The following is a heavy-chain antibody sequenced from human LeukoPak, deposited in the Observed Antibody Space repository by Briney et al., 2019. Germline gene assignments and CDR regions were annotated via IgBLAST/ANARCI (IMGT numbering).Heavy chain of an antibody. D-gene: IGHD4-11*01. CDR1: GLTFSDYY. CDR2: ISSSGSTK. J-gene: IGHJ6*03. V-gene: IGHV3-11*04. CDR3: ARDLANDRSNYPGYMDV. Sequence: GGSLRLSCAASGLTFSDYYMIWIRQAPGKGLEWVSYISSSGSTKYYADSVKGRFTISRDNAKNSLYLEMNSLRAEDTAVYFCARDLANDRSNYPGYMDVWGNGTTVTVSS.